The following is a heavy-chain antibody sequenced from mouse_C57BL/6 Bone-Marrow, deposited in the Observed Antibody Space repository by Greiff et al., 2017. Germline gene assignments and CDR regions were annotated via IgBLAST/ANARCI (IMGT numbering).Heavy chain of an antibody. CDR1: GYTFTSYW. D-gene: IGHD2-12*01. CDR2: IHPNSGST. CDR3: ARLVTVWAY. V-gene: IGHV1-64*01. J-gene: IGHJ3*01. Sequence: QVQLQQPGAELVKPGASVKLSCKASGYTFTSYWMHWVKQRPGQGLEWIGMIHPNSGSTNYNEKFKSKATLTVDNSSSTAYMQLSSLTSEDSAFXYCARLVTVWAYWGQGTMLTVSA.